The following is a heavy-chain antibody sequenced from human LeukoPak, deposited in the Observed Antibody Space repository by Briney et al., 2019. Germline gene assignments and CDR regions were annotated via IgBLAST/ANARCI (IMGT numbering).Heavy chain of an antibody. CDR1: GGSVSSYY. Sequence: PSQTLSLTCTVSGGSVSSYYWSWIRQPPGKGLEWIGYIHNSGRTNYNPSLKSRVTGFVDTSKNQVSLRLSSVTAADTAVYYCARHGTISSESYFDYWGQGGLVTVSS. CDR3: ARHGTISSESYFDY. J-gene: IGHJ4*02. D-gene: IGHD1-14*01. CDR2: IHNSGRT. V-gene: IGHV4-59*08.